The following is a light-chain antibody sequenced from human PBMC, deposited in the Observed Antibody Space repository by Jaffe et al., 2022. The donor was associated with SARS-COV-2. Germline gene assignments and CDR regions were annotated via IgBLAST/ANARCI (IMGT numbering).Light chain of an antibody. J-gene: IGLJ2*01. CDR1: NIGSKS. Sequence: SYVLTQPPSVSVAPGQTAGITCGGNNIGSKSVHWYQQKPGLAPVLVVYDDRDRPSGIPERFSGSNSGNTATLTISRVEAGDEADYYCQVWDRTSDHPVFGGGTKLTVL. CDR3: QVWDRTSDHPV. CDR2: DDR. V-gene: IGLV3-21*02.